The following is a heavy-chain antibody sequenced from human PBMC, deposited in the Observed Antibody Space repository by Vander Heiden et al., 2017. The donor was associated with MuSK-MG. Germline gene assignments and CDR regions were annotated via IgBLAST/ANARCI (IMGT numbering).Heavy chain of an antibody. CDR2: ISGGTSDS. V-gene: IGHV3-21*01. J-gene: IGHJ3*01. CDR3: ARDRSQVVDNNGYYPDALDR. Sequence: EMHLVESGGGLVKQGESLSLSCAASGFSFSTYAMNWVRQAPGKGLEWVASISGGTSDSYYADSVKGRFTISRDNSKNSLYVQMNSLRAEDTAVYYCARDRSQVVDNNGYYPDALDRWGQGTMVTVSS. D-gene: IGHD3-22*01. CDR1: GFSFSTYA.